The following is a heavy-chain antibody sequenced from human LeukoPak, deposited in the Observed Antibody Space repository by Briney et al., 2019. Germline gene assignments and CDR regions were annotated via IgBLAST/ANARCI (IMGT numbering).Heavy chain of an antibody. CDR3: ARAKFGDSRYWYFDL. J-gene: IGHJ2*01. CDR1: GGTFSSYA. CDR2: IIPILGTP. V-gene: IGHV1-69*05. D-gene: IGHD4-17*01. Sequence: ASVKVSCRASGGTFSSYAISWVRQAPGQGLEWMGGIIPILGTPYYAQKFQGRVTITTDESTGTAHVYLSSLTSEDTAVYFCARAKFGDSRYWYFDLWGRGTLVTVSS.